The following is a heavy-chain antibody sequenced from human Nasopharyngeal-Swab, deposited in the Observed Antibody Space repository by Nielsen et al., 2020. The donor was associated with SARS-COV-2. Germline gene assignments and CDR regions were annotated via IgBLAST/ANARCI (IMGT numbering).Heavy chain of an antibody. Sequence: SETLSLTCAVYGGSFSGYYWSWIRQPPGKGLEWIGEINHSGSTNYNPSLKSRVTISVDTSKNQFSLKLSSVTAADTAVYYCARRLQLWSPYYYYGMDVWCQGSTVTVSS. V-gene: IGHV4-34*01. CDR2: INHSGST. CDR3: ARRLQLWSPYYYYGMDV. D-gene: IGHD5-18*01. CDR1: GGSFSGYY. J-gene: IGHJ6*02.